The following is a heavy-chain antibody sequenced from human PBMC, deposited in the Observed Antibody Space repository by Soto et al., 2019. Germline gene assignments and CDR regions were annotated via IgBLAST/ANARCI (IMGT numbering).Heavy chain of an antibody. Sequence: SVKVSCKASGGTFSSYAISWVRQAPGQGLGWMGGIIPIFGTANYAQKFQGRVTTTADESTSTAYMELSSLRSEDTAVYYCASGEFGITMIVVVRGEPRTIKRWAFDIWGQGTMVTVSS. J-gene: IGHJ3*02. V-gene: IGHV1-69*13. CDR2: IIPIFGTA. CDR3: ASGEFGITMIVVVRGEPRTIKRWAFDI. D-gene: IGHD3-22*01. CDR1: GGTFSSYA.